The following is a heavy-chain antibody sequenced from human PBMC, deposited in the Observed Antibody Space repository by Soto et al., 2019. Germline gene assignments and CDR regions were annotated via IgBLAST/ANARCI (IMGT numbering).Heavy chain of an antibody. D-gene: IGHD3-22*01. V-gene: IGHV3-48*04. CDR2: ISSSSSTI. CDR1: GFTFSSYS. J-gene: IGHJ6*02. CDR3: ARKIVVVITLWGMDV. Sequence: GGSLRLSCAASGFTFSSYSMNWVRQAPGKGLEWVSYISSSSSTIYYADSVKGRFTISRDNAKNSLYLQMNSLRAEDTAVYYCARKIVVVITLWGMDVWGQGTTVTVSS.